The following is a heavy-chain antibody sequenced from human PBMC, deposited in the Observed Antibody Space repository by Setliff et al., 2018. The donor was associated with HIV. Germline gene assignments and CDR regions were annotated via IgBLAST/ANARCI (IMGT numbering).Heavy chain of an antibody. Sequence: ETLSLTCTVSGGSISSSSYYWGWIRQPPGKGLEWIGSIYYSGSTYYNPSLKSRVTISVDTSKNQFSLKLSSVTAADTAVYYCARQKPLAAAAVDVWGQGTTVTVSS. CDR2: IYYSGST. CDR1: GGSISSSSYY. V-gene: IGHV4-39*01. D-gene: IGHD6-13*01. J-gene: IGHJ6*02. CDR3: ARQKPLAAAAVDV.